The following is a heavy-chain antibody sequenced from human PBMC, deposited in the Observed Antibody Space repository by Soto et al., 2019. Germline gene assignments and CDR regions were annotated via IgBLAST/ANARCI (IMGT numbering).Heavy chain of an antibody. CDR1: GYTFIDYY. Sequence: ASVKVSCKTSGYTFIDYYMHWVRQAPGQGLEWMGWINPNSGGTNYAQKFQGWVTLTRDTSISTAYMELRRLRSDDTAVYFCARDLLPYCSGGSCHPEGAFHIWGPGTMVTVSS. CDR3: ARDLLPYCSGGSCHPEGAFHI. J-gene: IGHJ3*02. V-gene: IGHV1-2*04. D-gene: IGHD2-15*01. CDR2: INPNSGGT.